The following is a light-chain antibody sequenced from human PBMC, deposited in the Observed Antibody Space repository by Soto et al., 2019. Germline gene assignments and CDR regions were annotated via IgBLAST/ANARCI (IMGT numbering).Light chain of an antibody. CDR2: AAS. CDR3: QKYNNGPPAD. CDR1: QGSNNY. V-gene: IGKV1-27*01. J-gene: IGKJ3*01. Sequence: DIQMTQSPSSLSASVGDRVTITCRASQGSNNYLAWYQQKPGKAPKLLIYAASTLQSGVPSRFSGGGSGTDFTFTISILQPEDVATYDYQKYNNGPPADFGPGTKVGV.